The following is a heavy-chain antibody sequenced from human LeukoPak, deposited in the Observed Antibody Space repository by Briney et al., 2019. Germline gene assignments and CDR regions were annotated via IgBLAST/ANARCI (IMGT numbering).Heavy chain of an antibody. CDR3: ARAGYYGSGTLDPWFDP. CDR1: GYTFTSYG. J-gene: IGHJ5*02. D-gene: IGHD3-10*01. V-gene: IGHV1-18*01. CDR2: ISAYNGNT. Sequence: GASVKVSCKASGYTFTSYGISWMRQAPGQGLEWMGWISAYNGNTNYAQKLQGRVTMTTDTSTSTAYMELRSLRSDDTAVYYCARAGYYGSGTLDPWFDPWGQGTLVTVSS.